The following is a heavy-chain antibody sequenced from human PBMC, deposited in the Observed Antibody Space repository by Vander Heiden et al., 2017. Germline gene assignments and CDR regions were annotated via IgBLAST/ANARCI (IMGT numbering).Heavy chain of an antibody. D-gene: IGHD2-21*02. Sequence: VQLVESGGGVVQPGVSLRLSCAASGFTFSSYGMHWVRQAPGKGLECVALISYDGSIKYYADSVKGRFTMSRDNSKSTGHLQLNSLRAEDTAVYYCAKNRGDCYTFDAFHMWGQGTMVTVSS. V-gene: IGHV3-30*18. CDR2: ISYDGSIK. J-gene: IGHJ3*02. CDR3: AKNRGDCYTFDAFHM. CDR1: GFTFSSYG.